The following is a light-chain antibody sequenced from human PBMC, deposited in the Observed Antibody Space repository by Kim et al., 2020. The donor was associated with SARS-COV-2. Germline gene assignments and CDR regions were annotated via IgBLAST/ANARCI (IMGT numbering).Light chain of an antibody. CDR1: DIGRIN. Sequence: PGDTARITCAATDIGRINVQRYQQKPGQAPVLVMFYDADRPSGIPERFSGSNSGNTATLTISRDEAGDEADYYCQVWNSETDNAVFGGGTQLTVL. J-gene: IGLJ7*01. CDR3: QVWNSETDNAV. CDR2: YDA. V-gene: IGLV3-21*04.